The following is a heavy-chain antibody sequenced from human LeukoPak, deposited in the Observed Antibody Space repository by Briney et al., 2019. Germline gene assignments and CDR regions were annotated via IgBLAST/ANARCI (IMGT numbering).Heavy chain of an antibody. CDR1: GGSFSGYY. V-gene: IGHV4-4*07. D-gene: IGHD1-1*01. Sequence: SETLSLTCAFSGGSFSGYYWSWIRQPAGKGLEWIGRIYTSGSTNYNPSLKSRVTISVDTSKNQFSLKLSSVTAADTAVYYCARQVGTYYYYYYMDVRGKGTTVTISS. J-gene: IGHJ6*03. CDR2: IYTSGST. CDR3: ARQVGTYYYYYYMDV.